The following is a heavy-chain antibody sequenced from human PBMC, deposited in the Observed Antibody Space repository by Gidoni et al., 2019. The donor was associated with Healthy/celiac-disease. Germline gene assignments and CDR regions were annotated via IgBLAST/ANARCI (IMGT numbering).Heavy chain of an antibody. J-gene: IGHJ6*03. CDR3: AKRHYYYYYMDV. Sequence: QVQLVESGGGVVQPGRSLRLSCAASGFTFSSYGMHWVRQAPGKGLEWVAVISYDGSNKYYADSVKGRFTISRDKSKNTLYLQMNSLRAEDTAVYYCAKRHYYYYYMDVWGKGTTVTVSS. CDR2: ISYDGSNK. V-gene: IGHV3-30*18. CDR1: GFTFSSYG.